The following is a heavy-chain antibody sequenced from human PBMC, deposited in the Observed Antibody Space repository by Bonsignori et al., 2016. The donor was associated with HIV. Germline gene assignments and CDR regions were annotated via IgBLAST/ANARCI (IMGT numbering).Heavy chain of an antibody. CDR3: ARERGGSGHPDY. Sequence: WVRQAPGQALEWMGYIYPYSGDTKYAQNFQGRVTMTRDTSISTAYMELTSLGSDDTAVYYCARERGGSGHPDYWGQGTLVTVSS. J-gene: IGHJ4*02. D-gene: IGHD3-10*01. CDR2: IYPYSGDT. V-gene: IGHV1-2*02.